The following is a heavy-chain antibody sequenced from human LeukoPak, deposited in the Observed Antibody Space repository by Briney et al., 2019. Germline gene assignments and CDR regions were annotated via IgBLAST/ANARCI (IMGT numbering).Heavy chain of an antibody. Sequence: SETLSLTCTVSGDSISSSSYYWGWIRQPPGKGLEWIGSIYYSGSTSYNPSLKSRVTISIDTSKNQFSLKLSSVTAADTAVYYCARKKPTYYYDSGGWGSFDPWGQGTLVTVSS. J-gene: IGHJ5*02. CDR2: IYYSGST. D-gene: IGHD3-22*01. V-gene: IGHV4-39*07. CDR1: GDSISSSSYY. CDR3: ARKKPTYYYDSGGWGSFDP.